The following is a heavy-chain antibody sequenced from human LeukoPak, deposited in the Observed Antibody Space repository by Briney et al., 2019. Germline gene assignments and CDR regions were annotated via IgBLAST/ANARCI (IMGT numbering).Heavy chain of an antibody. D-gene: IGHD6-13*01. CDR3: AREKAGYSIPYYFDY. J-gene: IGHJ4*02. CDR2: IIPIFGTA. V-gene: IGHV1-69*06. Sequence: SVKVSCKASGGTFSSYAISWVRQAPGQGLKWMGGIIPIFGTANYAQKFQGRVTITADKSTSTAYMELSSLRSEDTAVYYCAREKAGYSIPYYFDYWGQGTLVTVSS. CDR1: GGTFSSYA.